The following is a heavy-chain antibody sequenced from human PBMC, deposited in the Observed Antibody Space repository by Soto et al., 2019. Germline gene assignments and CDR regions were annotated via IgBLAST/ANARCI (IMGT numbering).Heavy chain of an antibody. D-gene: IGHD2-15*01. V-gene: IGHV1-69*13. CDR3: ARELPGYAFDI. CDR1: GGTLSSYA. Sequence: PAKVTCKESGGTLSSYAIFWVRQAPGQGLEWMGGIIPIFGTANYAQKFQGRVTITADESTSTAYMELSSLRSEDTAVYYCARELPGYAFDIWGQGTMVTVSS. CDR2: IIPIFGTA. J-gene: IGHJ3*02.